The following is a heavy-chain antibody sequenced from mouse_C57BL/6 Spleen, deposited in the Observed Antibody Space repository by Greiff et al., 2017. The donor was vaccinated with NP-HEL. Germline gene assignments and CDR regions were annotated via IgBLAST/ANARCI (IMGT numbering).Heavy chain of an antibody. Sequence: QVQLQQSGPELVKPGASVKISCKASGYAFSSSWMNWVKQRPGKGLEWIGRIYPGDGDTNYNGKFKGKATRTADKSSSTAYMQLISLTSEDSAVYFCARFYYDYDVPFAYWGQGTLVTVSA. CDR2: IYPGDGDT. J-gene: IGHJ3*01. CDR1: GYAFSSSW. V-gene: IGHV1-82*01. D-gene: IGHD2-4*01. CDR3: ARFYYDYDVPFAY.